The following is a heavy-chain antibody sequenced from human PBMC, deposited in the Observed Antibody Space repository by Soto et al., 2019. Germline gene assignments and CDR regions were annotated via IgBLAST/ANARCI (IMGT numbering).Heavy chain of an antibody. J-gene: IGHJ4*02. CDR3: AKSFYDKSGYYGLLDY. CDR1: GFSFNTHS. Sequence: GGSLRLSCAASGFSFNTHSMHWVRQAPGKGLEWVAVISYDGTNKYYAEFVKGRFTISRDNSKNTLYLQMISLRAEDTAVYYCAKSFYDKSGYYGLLDYWGQGTLVSVS. CDR2: ISYDGTNK. D-gene: IGHD3-22*01. V-gene: IGHV3-30*18.